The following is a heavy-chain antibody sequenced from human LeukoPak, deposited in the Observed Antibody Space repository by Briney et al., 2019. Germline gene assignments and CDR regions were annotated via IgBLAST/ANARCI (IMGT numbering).Heavy chain of an antibody. CDR1: GYTFTTYD. Sequence: GASVKVSCKASGYTFTTYDINWVRQATGQGLEWMGWMNPNSGYTGYAQKFQGRVTITRDTSISTAYMELSSLRSEDTAVYYCARVAGSIDYSGQGTLVTVSS. J-gene: IGHJ4*02. D-gene: IGHD6-19*01. CDR3: ARVAGSIDY. V-gene: IGHV1-8*03. CDR2: MNPNSGYT.